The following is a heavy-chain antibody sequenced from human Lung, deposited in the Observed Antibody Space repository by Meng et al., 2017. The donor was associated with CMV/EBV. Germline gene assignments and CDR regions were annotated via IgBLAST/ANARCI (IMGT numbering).Heavy chain of an antibody. CDR2: INTDNGDT. Sequence: ASVKISCKASGYTFTSYPMHWVRQAPGQSLEWMGWINTDNGDTRFSQHLQGRVTISTDTSATTAYMELSSLRLDDTAIYYCATNAFDYWGQGTLVTAPQ. J-gene: IGHJ4*02. D-gene: IGHD2-8*01. V-gene: IGHV1-3*04. CDR3: ATNAFDY. CDR1: GYTFTSYP.